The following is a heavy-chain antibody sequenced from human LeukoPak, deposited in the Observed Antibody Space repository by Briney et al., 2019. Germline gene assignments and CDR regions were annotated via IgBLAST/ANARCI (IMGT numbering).Heavy chain of an antibody. D-gene: IGHD6-13*01. CDR1: GFTFSSYG. V-gene: IGHV3-33*01. Sequence: PGGSLRLSCAASGFTFSSYGMHWVRQAPGKGLEWVAVIWYDGSNKYYADSVKGRFTISRDNSKNTLYLQMNSLRAEDTAVYYCGRGLAAAGFYYFDYWGQGTQVTVCS. CDR2: IWYDGSNK. CDR3: GRGLAAAGFYYFDY. J-gene: IGHJ4*02.